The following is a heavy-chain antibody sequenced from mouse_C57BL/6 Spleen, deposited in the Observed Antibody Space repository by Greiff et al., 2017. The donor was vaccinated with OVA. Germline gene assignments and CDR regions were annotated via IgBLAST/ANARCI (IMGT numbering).Heavy chain of an antibody. D-gene: IGHD3-3*01. J-gene: IGHJ4*01. V-gene: IGHV5-17*01. CDR2: ISSGSSTI. CDR1: GFTFSDYG. Sequence: EVKLVESGGGLVKPGGSLKLSCAASGFTFSDYGMHWVRQAPEKGLEWVAYISSGSSTIYYADTVKGRFTISRDNAKNTLFLQMTSLRSEDTAMYYCARRRGAYAMDYWGQGTSVTVSS. CDR3: ARRRGAYAMDY.